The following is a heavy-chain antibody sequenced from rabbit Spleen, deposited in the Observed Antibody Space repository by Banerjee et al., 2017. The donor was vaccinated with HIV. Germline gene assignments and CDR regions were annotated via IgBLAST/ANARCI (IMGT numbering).Heavy chain of an antibody. J-gene: IGHJ4*01. CDR2: IYAGSSGST. V-gene: IGHV1S40*01. D-gene: IGHD1-1*01. CDR1: GFSFSTTYY. Sequence: QSLEESGGDLVKPGASLTLTCTASGFSFSTTYYMCWVRQAPGKGLEWIACIYAGSSGSTYYATWAKGRFTISKTSSTTVTLQMASLTAADTATYFCARDGSSTSLYFNLWGPGTLVTVS. CDR3: ARDGSSTSLYFNL.